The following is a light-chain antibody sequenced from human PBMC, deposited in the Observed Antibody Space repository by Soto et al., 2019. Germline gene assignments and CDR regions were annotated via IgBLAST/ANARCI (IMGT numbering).Light chain of an antibody. J-gene: IGLJ3*02. CDR2: EVS. CDR3: SSYTSSSSLV. CDR1: SSDVGGYTY. V-gene: IGLV2-14*01. Sequence: QAVVTQPASVSGSPGQSITISCTGTSSDVGGYTYVSWYQQHPGKAPKLLIYEVSNRPSGVSDHFSGSKSGNTASLTISGLQAEDEADYYCSSYTSSSSLVFGGGTKVTVL.